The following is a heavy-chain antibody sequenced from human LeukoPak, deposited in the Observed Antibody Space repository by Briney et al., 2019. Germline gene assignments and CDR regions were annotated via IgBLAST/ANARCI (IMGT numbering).Heavy chain of an antibody. J-gene: IGHJ6*03. CDR2: ISSSSSYI. CDR3: ARGSGYYYYYYMDV. Sequence: GGSLRLSCAASGFTFSSYSMNWVRQAPGKGLEWVSSISSSSSYIYYADSVKGRFTTSRDNAKNSLYLQMNSLRAEDTAVYYCARGSGYYYYYYMDVWGKGTTVTVSS. V-gene: IGHV3-21*01. CDR1: GFTFSSYS.